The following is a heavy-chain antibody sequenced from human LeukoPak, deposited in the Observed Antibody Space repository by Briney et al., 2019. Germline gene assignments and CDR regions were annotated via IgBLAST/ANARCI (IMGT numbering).Heavy chain of an antibody. Sequence: SGGSLRLSCAASGFTFDDYAMHWVRQAPGKGLEWVSGISWNSGSIGYADSVKGRFTISRDNAKNSLYLQMNSLRAEDMALYYCARGGYSYGRSKFGYWGQGTLVTVSS. CDR1: GFTFDDYA. CDR3: ARGGYSYGRSKFGY. D-gene: IGHD5-18*01. CDR2: ISWNSGSI. J-gene: IGHJ4*02. V-gene: IGHV3-9*03.